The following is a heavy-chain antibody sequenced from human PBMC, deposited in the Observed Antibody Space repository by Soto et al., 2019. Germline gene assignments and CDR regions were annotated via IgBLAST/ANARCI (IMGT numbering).Heavy chain of an antibody. J-gene: IGHJ5*02. CDR2: INTDGSST. Sequence: EVQLVESGGGLVQPGGSLRLSCAASGISFSSYWMHWVRQAPGKGLVWVSRINTDGSSTRYADSVKGRFTFSRDNAKNTLYLQMNSLRAEDTAVYYCAREVGTTWFDPWGQGTLVTVSS. D-gene: IGHD1-1*01. V-gene: IGHV3-74*01. CDR3: AREVGTTWFDP. CDR1: GISFSSYW.